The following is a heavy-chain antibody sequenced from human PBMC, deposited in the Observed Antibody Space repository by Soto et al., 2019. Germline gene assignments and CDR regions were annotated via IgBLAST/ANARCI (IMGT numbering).Heavy chain of an antibody. J-gene: IGHJ4*02. Sequence: HVQLQESGPGLVKPSQTLSLTCTVSGCSISSGGYYWSWIRQHPGKGLEWIGYIYYSGSTYYNPSLKSRVTISVDTSKNQCSLKLSSVTAADTAVYYCARGYGYSGFFDYWGQGTLVTVSS. CDR3: ARGYGYSGFFDY. CDR2: IYYSGST. V-gene: IGHV4-31*03. D-gene: IGHD5-12*01. CDR1: GCSISSGGYY.